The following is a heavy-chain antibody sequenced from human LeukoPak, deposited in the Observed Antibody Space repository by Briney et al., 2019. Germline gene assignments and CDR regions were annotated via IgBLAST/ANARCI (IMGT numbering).Heavy chain of an antibody. CDR3: ARGIAVAGTNGRYFDY. Sequence: PGGSLRLSCAASGFTFSSYSMSWVRQALGKGLEWVSSISSSSSYIYYADSVKGRFTISRDNAKNSLYLQMNSLRAEDTAVYYCARGIAVAGTNGRYFDYWGQGTLVTVSS. CDR2: ISSSSSYI. D-gene: IGHD6-19*01. V-gene: IGHV3-21*01. J-gene: IGHJ4*02. CDR1: GFTFSSYS.